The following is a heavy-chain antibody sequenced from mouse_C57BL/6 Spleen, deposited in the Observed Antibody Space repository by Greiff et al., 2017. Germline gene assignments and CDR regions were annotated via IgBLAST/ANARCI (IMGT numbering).Heavy chain of an antibody. CDR1: GYTFTSYW. V-gene: IGHV1-53*01. J-gene: IGHJ1*03. CDR3: AREGTTVVSYWYFDV. D-gene: IGHD1-1*01. CDR2: INPSNGGT. Sequence: QVQLQQPGTELVKPGASVKLSCKASGYTFTSYWMHWVKQRPGQGLEWIGNINPSNGGTNYNEKFKSKATLTVDKSSSTAYMQLSSLTSEDSAVYYWAREGTTVVSYWYFDVWGTGTTVTVSS.